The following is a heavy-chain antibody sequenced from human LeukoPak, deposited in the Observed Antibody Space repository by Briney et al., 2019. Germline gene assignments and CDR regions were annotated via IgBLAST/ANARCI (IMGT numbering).Heavy chain of an antibody. D-gene: IGHD3-9*01. J-gene: IGHJ4*02. CDR3: ARLYYDILTGSSFDY. CDR2: ISAYNGNT. CDR1: GYTFTSYG. V-gene: IGHV1-18*01. Sequence: ASVKVSCKASGYTFTSYGISWVRQAPGQGLEWMGWISAYNGNTNYAQKLQGRVTMTTDTSTSTAYMELSSLRSEDTAVYYCARLYYDILTGSSFDYWGQGTLVTVSS.